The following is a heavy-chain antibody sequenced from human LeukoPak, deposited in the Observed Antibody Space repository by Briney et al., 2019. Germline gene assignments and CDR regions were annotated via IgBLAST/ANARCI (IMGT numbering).Heavy chain of an antibody. Sequence: ASVKVSCKASGYTFTGYYMHWVRQAPGQGLEWMGWINPNSGGTNYAQKFQGWVTMTRDTSISTAYMELSSLRSEDTAVYYCVRDDDRPDNGLDYWGQGTLVTVSS. V-gene: IGHV1-2*04. J-gene: IGHJ4*02. CDR1: GYTFTGYY. D-gene: IGHD3-22*01. CDR3: VRDDDRPDNGLDY. CDR2: INPNSGGT.